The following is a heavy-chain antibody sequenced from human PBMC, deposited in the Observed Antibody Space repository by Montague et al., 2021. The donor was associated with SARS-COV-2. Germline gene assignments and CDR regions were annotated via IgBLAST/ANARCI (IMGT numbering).Heavy chain of an antibody. CDR3: ARAGTITMIVVVIDAFDI. V-gene: IGHV4-31*03. CDR1: GASINSRY. J-gene: IGHJ3*02. Sequence: TLSLTCTVSGASINSRYWSWIRQHPGKGLEWIGYIYYSGSTYYDPSLKSRVTISVDTSKNQFSLKLSSVTAADTAVYYCARAGTITMIVVVIDAFDIWGQGTMVTVSS. D-gene: IGHD3-22*01. CDR2: IYYSGST.